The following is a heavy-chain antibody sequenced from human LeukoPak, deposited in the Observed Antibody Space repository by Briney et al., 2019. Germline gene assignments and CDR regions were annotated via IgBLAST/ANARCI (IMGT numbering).Heavy chain of an antibody. D-gene: IGHD2-21*01. Sequence: ASVKVSCKVSGFTLADLSMHWVRQAPGKGLEWVGGFDRKNGDAIYAQRFRGRVTLTEDTSTGTAYMDLSSLSADDTAVYYCATGVYCATTTCPGYQHYYYFMDVWGKGTTVTVSS. J-gene: IGHJ6*03. V-gene: IGHV1-24*01. CDR1: GFTLADLS. CDR3: ATGVYCATTTCPGYQHYYYFMDV. CDR2: FDRKNGDA.